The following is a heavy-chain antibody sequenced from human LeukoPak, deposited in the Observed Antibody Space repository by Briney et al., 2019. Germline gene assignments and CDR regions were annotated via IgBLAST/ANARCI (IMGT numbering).Heavy chain of an antibody. D-gene: IGHD2-2*01. CDR3: ARERAQGSTSCCDY. V-gene: IGHV1-2*06. CDR1: GYTFTGYY. J-gene: IGHJ4*02. CDR2: INPNSGGT. Sequence: ASVKVSCKASGYTFTGYYMHWVRQAPGQGLEWMGRINPNSGGTNYAQKFQGRVTMTTDTSTSTAYMELRSLRSDDTAVYYCARERAQGSTSCCDYWGQGTLVTVSS.